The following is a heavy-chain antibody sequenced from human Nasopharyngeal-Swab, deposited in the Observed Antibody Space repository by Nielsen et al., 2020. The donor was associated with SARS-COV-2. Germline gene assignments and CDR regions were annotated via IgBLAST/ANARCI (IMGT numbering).Heavy chain of an antibody. CDR3: ASINATYSGSYLDY. D-gene: IGHD1-26*01. V-gene: IGHV3-30*14. CDR2: ISYDGSNK. Sequence: GGSLRLSCAASGFTFSSYAMHWVRQAPGKGLEWVAVISYDGSNKYYADSVKGRFTISRDNSKNTLYLQMNSLRAEDTAVYYCASINATYSGSYLDYWGQGTLVTVSS. J-gene: IGHJ4*02. CDR1: GFTFSSYA.